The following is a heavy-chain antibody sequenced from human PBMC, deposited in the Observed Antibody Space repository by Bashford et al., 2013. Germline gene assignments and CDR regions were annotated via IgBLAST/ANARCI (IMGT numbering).Heavy chain of an antibody. V-gene: IGHV4-59*12. J-gene: IGHJ4*02. CDR1: GGSISNYY. Sequence: SETLSLTCTVSGGSISNYYWSWIRQPPGEGLEYIGYIHNSGTTNYNPSLKSRVIVSIDTSKNQFSLKLNSVTAADTAVYYCARDHAGRGFDFWGQGTLVTVSS. D-gene: IGHD1-1*01. CDR2: IHNSGTT. CDR3: ARDHAGRGFDF.